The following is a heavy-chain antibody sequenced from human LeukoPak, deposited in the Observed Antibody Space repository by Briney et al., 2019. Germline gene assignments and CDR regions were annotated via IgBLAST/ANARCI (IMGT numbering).Heavy chain of an antibody. Sequence: GGSLRLSCAASGFTFSRYWMSWVRQAPGKGLEWVANIKQDGSEKYYVDSVKGRFTISRDNAKNSLYLQMNSLRAEDTAVYYCARAAAAAGTDPRFYYYYYYMDVWGKGTTVTVSS. D-gene: IGHD6-13*01. J-gene: IGHJ6*03. CDR2: IKQDGSEK. CDR3: ARAAAAAGTDPRFYYYYYYMDV. CDR1: GFTFSRYW. V-gene: IGHV3-7*01.